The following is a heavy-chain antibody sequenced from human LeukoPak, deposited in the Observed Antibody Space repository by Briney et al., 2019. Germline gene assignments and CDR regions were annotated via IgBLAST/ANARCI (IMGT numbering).Heavy chain of an antibody. CDR2: ISSSGSTI. Sequence: GGSLRLSCAASGFTFSDYYMSWIRQAPGKGLEWVSYISSSGSTIYYADSVKGRFTISRDNSKNTLYLQMNSLRAEDTAVYYCAKDWDDSSGYHWGQGTLVTVSS. CDR3: AKDWDDSSGYH. V-gene: IGHV3-11*04. J-gene: IGHJ4*02. CDR1: GFTFSDYY. D-gene: IGHD3-22*01.